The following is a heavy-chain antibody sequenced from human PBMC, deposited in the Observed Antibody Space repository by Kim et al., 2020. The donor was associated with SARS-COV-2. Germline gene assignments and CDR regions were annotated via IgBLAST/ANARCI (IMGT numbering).Heavy chain of an antibody. D-gene: IGHD6-19*01. CDR3: ARHGGLVQQWLGYNWFDP. V-gene: IGHV4-39*01. J-gene: IGHJ5*02. Sequence: SRVTISVDTSKNQFSLKLSSVTAADTAVYYCARHGGLVQQWLGYNWFDPWGQGTLVTVSS.